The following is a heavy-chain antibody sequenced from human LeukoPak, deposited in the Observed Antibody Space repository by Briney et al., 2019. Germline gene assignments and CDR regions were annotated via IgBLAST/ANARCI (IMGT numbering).Heavy chain of an antibody. D-gene: IGHD3-10*01. V-gene: IGHV3-21*01. J-gene: IGHJ4*02. Sequence: GGSLRLSSAASGFTFSRYSMNWVRQAPGKGLEGVSSISSSSSYIYYADSVKGRFTIPRDNAKNSLYLQMNSLRAEDTAVYYCEKFRGNFYNLLDYWGQRTLVTVSS. CDR3: EKFRGNFYNLLDY. CDR1: GFTFSRYS. CDR2: ISSSSSYI.